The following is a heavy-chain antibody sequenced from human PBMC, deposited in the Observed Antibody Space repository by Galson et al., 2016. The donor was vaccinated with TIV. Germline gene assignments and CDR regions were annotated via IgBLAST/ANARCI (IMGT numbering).Heavy chain of an antibody. Sequence: SVKVSCKASGYTFTDYAISWVRQAPGQGLEWMGWINSYNGDTTFAQKFQGRVTVTTDTSTNTAYMELWNLRPDDTAVYYCARSGYTYGFVGLPSSFWYRDLWGRGTLITVSS. J-gene: IGHJ2*01. CDR1: GYTFTDYA. D-gene: IGHD5-18*01. CDR3: ARSGYTYGFVGLPSSFWYRDL. CDR2: INSYNGDT. V-gene: IGHV1-18*01.